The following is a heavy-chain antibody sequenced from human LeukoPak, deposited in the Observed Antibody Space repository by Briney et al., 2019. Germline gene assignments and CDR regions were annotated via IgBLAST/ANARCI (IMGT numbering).Heavy chain of an antibody. J-gene: IGHJ2*01. CDR3: AREDYNDSGWYFDL. CDR2: ISTDGSST. V-gene: IGHV3-74*01. CDR1: GFTFSRYW. D-gene: IGHD4-17*01. Sequence: GGSLRLSCAASGFTFSRYWMHWLRQAPGKGLAWVSRISTDGSSTTYADSVKGRFTISRDNAKNTLYLQMNSLRAEDTAVYYCAREDYNDSGWYFDLWGRGTLVTVSS.